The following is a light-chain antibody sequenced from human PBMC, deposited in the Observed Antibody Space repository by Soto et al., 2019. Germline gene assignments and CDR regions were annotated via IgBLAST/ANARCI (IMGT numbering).Light chain of an antibody. CDR1: QSVSINF. Sequence: EIVLTQSPGTLSLSPGERATLSCRASQSVSINFLAWYQQKPGQAPRLLIYGASSRATGIPDRFSGSDSGKDFTLTISRLEPEDFAMYYCQQFGSSPPTFGQGTKVEIK. J-gene: IGKJ1*01. CDR2: GAS. V-gene: IGKV3-20*01. CDR3: QQFGSSPPT.